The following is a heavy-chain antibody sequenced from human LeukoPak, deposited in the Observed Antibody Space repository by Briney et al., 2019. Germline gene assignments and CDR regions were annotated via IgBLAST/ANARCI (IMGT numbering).Heavy chain of an antibody. CDR2: IYYSGST. J-gene: IGHJ6*03. Sequence: SETLSLTCTVSGGSISSSSYYWGWIRQPPGKGLEWIGSIYYSGSTYYNPSLKSRVTISVDTSKNQFSLKLSSVTAADTAVYYCARQNPTNYYYCMDVWGKGTTVTVSS. V-gene: IGHV4-39*01. CDR1: GGSISSSSYY. CDR3: ARQNPTNYYYCMDV.